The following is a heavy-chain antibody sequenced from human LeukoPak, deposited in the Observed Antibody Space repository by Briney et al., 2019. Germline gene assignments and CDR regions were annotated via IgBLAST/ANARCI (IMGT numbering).Heavy chain of an antibody. V-gene: IGHV1-8*01. J-gene: IGHJ4*02. CDR2: MNPDSGDT. CDR3: ARGRLGGFDS. D-gene: IGHD1-26*01. Sequence: ASVKVSCKASGYSFTNYNINWVRQAGGQGLECLGEMNPDSGDTVYGQRFRGRVTLTRDTSMMTAYMEIHNLRSEDTAVYYSARGRLGGFDSWGQGTLVTVSS. CDR1: GYSFTNYN.